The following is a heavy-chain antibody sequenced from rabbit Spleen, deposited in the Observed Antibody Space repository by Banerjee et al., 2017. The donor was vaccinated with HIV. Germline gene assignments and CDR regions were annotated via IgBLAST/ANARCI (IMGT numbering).Heavy chain of an antibody. J-gene: IGHJ6*01. CDR2: IYVGSSGDT. CDR3: ARDTGSSFSSYGMDL. V-gene: IGHV1S45*01. D-gene: IGHD8-1*01. Sequence: QEQLEESGGDLVKPGASLTLTCIASGFSFSSGYDMCWVRQAPGKGLEWIACIYVGSSGDTYYANWAQGRFTISKTSSTTVTLQMTSLTAADTATYFCARDTGSSFSSYGMDLWGPGTLVTVS. CDR1: GFSFSSGYD.